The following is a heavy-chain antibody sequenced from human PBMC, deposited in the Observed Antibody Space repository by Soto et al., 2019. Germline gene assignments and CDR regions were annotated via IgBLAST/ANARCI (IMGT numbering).Heavy chain of an antibody. CDR1: GGTFNSYA. D-gene: IGHD3-22*01. CDR3: ASHYDSGGYYYRGLDY. J-gene: IGHJ4*02. V-gene: IGHV1-69*12. Sequence: QVQLVQSGAEVKKPGSSVKVSCKASGGTFNSYAISWVRQAPGQGLEWMGGIIPIFGTADYAQKFQGRVTIPAVESTSTADMELSSLRSEDTAVYYCASHYDSGGYYYRGLDYWGQGTLVTVSS. CDR2: IIPIFGTA.